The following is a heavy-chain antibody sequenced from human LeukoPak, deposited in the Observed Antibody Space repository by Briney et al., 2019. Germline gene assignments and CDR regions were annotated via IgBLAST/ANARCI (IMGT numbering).Heavy chain of an antibody. CDR1: GGSISSSSYY. J-gene: IGHJ5*02. CDR2: IYYSGST. CDR3: ARHDSYGSVNWFDP. Sequence: SETLSLTCTVSGGSISSSSYYWGWIRQPPGKGLEWIGSIYYSGSTYYNPSLKSRVTISVDTSKNQFSLDLSSVTAADTAVSYCARHDSYGSVNWFDPWGQGTLVTVSS. D-gene: IGHD3-10*01. V-gene: IGHV4-39*01.